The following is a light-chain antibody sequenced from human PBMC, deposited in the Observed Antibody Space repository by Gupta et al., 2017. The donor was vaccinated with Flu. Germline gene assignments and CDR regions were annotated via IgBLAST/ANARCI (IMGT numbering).Light chain of an antibody. Sequence: DIQMTQSPSSLAASVGDRVTITCQASHDIREYLNWYQQKPGKVPELLIYDASHWETGVSSRFSGSGSGTTFIFTIDSLQPEDFATYYCQQMDSLPYIFGQGTKV. CDR2: DAS. J-gene: IGKJ2*01. V-gene: IGKV1-33*01. CDR3: QQMDSLPYI. CDR1: HDIREY.